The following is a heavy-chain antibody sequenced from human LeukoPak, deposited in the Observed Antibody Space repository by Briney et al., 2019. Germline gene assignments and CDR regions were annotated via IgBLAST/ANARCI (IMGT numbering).Heavy chain of an antibody. CDR1: GFTFSDSY. V-gene: IGHV3-7*01. Sequence: GGSLRLSCAASGFTFSDSYMTWVRQAPGKGLEWVANIKQDGSEKYYVDSVKGRFTISRDNAKNSLYLQVNSLRAEDTAVYYCAELGITMIGGVWGKGTTVTISS. J-gene: IGHJ6*04. CDR2: IKQDGSEK. CDR3: AELGITMIGGV. D-gene: IGHD3-10*02.